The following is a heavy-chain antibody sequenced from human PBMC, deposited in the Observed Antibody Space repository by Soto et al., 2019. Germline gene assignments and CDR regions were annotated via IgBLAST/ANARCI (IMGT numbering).Heavy chain of an antibody. V-gene: IGHV3-21*01. CDR1: GFTFSSYS. CDR3: ARDIPPSNCRSTSCPGAFDL. CDR2: ISSSSSYI. J-gene: IGHJ3*01. Sequence: EVQLVESGGGLVKPGGSLRLSCAASGFTFSSYSMNWVRQAPGRGLEWVSSISSSSSYIYYGDSLKGRFTISRDNAKNSLYLQMNSLRAEDTAVYYCARDIPPSNCRSTSCPGAFDLWGQGTMVTVSS. D-gene: IGHD2-2*01.